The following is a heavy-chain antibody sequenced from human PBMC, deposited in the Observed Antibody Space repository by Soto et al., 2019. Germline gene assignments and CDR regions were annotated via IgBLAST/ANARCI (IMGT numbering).Heavy chain of an antibody. D-gene: IGHD3-9*01. CDR1: GFTFSSYA. V-gene: IGHV3-23*01. CDR3: AKEPSYVILTGYYGPLGYFQH. Sequence: GGSLRLSCAASGFTFSSYAMSWVRQAPGKGLEWVSAISGSGGSTYYADSVKGRFTISRDNSKNTLYLQMNSLRAEDTAVYYCAKEPSYVILTGYYGPLGYFQHWGQGTLVTVSS. CDR2: ISGSGGST. J-gene: IGHJ1*01.